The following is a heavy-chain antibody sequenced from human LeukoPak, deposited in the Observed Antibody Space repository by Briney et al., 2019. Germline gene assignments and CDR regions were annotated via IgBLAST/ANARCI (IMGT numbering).Heavy chain of an antibody. Sequence: PGGSLRLSCAASGFTINNNAISWVRHAPEKGLEWVSAIEGSDDTTHYADSVKGRFSISRDNSKNTLYLQMNSLRAEDTSIYFCATDWFRWAFDFWGQGPLVTVSS. D-gene: IGHD3-10*01. J-gene: IGHJ4*02. CDR3: ATDWFRWAFDF. V-gene: IGHV3-23*01. CDR1: GFTINNNA. CDR2: IEGSDDTT.